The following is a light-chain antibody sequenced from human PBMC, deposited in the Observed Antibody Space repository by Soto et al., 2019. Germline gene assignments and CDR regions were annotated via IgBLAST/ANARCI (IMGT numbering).Light chain of an antibody. Sequence: QSALTQPRSVSGSPGQSVTISYTGTSSDVGGYDYVSWFQHHPGKVPKLMIYDVTKRPSGVPDRFSASKSGNTASLTISGLQAEDEADYYCCSYGGYFWVFGGGTKLTVL. V-gene: IGLV2-11*01. CDR3: CSYGGYFWV. J-gene: IGLJ3*02. CDR1: SSDVGGYDY. CDR2: DVT.